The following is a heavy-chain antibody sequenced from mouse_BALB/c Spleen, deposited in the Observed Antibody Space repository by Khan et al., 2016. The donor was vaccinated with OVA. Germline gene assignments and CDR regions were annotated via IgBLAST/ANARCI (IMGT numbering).Heavy chain of an antibody. D-gene: IGHD1-1*01. Sequence: EVKLVESGGDLVKPGGSLKLSCAASGFTFSTYGMSWVRQTPDRRLEWVATVSTGGSYTYYPDSVKGRFTISRDNAKNTLYLQMNSLKSDDTAIFYGTRLAYYYDSEGFAYWGQGTLVTVSA. CDR3: TRLAYYYDSEGFAY. J-gene: IGHJ3*01. CDR1: GFTFSTYG. V-gene: IGHV5-6*02. CDR2: VSTGGSYT.